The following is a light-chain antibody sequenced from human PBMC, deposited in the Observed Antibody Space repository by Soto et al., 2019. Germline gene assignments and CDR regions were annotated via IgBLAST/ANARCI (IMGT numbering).Light chain of an antibody. CDR1: QSVGSN. CDR2: GAS. J-gene: IGKJ1*01. CDR3: QQYNNWPHT. Sequence: EIVMRQSPATLSVSPGERATLSCRASQSVGSNLAWYQQKPGQAPRLLISGASTRATGIPARFSGSVSGTEFTLTISSLQSEDFAVYYCQQYNNWPHTFGQGTKVEIK. V-gene: IGKV3-15*01.